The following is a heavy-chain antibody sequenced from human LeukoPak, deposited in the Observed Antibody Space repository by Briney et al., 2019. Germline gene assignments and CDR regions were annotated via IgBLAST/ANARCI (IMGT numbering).Heavy chain of an antibody. Sequence: ASVKVSSKASGGTFSSYAISWVRQAPGQGLEWMERIIPIYGTANYAQKFQGRVTITTDESTSTAYMELSSLRSEDTAVYYCASEKKRGYSYGHDYWGQGTLVTVSS. CDR3: ASEKKRGYSYGHDY. V-gene: IGHV1-69*05. D-gene: IGHD5-18*01. CDR1: GGTFSSYA. J-gene: IGHJ4*02. CDR2: IIPIYGTA.